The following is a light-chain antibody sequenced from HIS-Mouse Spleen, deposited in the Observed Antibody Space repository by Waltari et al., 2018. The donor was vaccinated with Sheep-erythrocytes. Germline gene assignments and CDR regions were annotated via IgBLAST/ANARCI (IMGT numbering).Light chain of an antibody. J-gene: IGLJ2*01. V-gene: IGLV1-44*01. CDR1: SPNIGSNT. CDR2: SNN. CDR3: AAWDDSLNGVV. Sequence: QSVLTQPPSASGTPGQRVTIPCSGSSPNIGSNTLNWYQQLPGTAPKLLIYSNNQRPSGVPDRFSGSKSGTSASLAISGLQSEDEADYYCAAWDDSLNGVVFGGGTKLTVL.